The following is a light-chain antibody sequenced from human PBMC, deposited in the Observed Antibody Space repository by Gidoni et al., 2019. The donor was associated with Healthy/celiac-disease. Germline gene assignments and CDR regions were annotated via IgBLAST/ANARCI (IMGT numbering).Light chain of an antibody. V-gene: IGKV1-39*01. Sequence: DIQMTQSPSSLSASVGDRVTSTCRASQSISSYLNWYQQKPGKAPKLLIYAASSLQRGVPSRFSGSGSGTDFTLTISSLQPEDFATYYCQQSYSTPYSFGQGTKLEIK. CDR3: QQSYSTPYS. CDR1: QSISSY. CDR2: AAS. J-gene: IGKJ2*03.